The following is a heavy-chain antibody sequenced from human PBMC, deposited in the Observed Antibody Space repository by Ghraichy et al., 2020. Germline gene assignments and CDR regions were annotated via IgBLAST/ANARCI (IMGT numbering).Heavy chain of an antibody. J-gene: IGHJ6*02. CDR2: IYSGGIT. D-gene: IGHD3-10*01. CDR3: ARDGAYYYGSGTFYGMDV. V-gene: IGHV3-53*01. Sequence: GGSLRLSCAASGFTVSSNYMSWVRQAPGKGLEWVSVIYSGGITYYADSVKGRFTISRDNSKNTLYLQMNSLRAEDTAVYYCARDGAYYYGSGTFYGMDVWGQGTTVTVSS. CDR1: GFTVSSNY.